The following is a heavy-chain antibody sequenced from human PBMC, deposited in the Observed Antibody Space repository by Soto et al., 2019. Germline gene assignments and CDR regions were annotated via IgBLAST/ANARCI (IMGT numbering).Heavy chain of an antibody. D-gene: IGHD2-2*02. Sequence: SETLSLTCTVSGASISSSSYYWCWIREPPGKGLEWIGSIYYSGSTYYNPSLKSRVTISVDTSKNQFSLKLSSVTAADTAVYYCARHIYCSSTSCYTPGGTYYDFWSGYSAFDIWGQGTMVT. CDR3: ARHIYCSSTSCYTPGGTYYDFWSGYSAFDI. CDR2: IYYSGST. V-gene: IGHV4-39*01. CDR1: GASISSSSYY. J-gene: IGHJ3*02.